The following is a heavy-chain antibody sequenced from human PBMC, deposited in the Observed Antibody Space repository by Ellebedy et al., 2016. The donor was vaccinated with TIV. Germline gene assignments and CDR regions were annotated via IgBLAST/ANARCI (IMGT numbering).Heavy chain of an antibody. CDR2: ISYDGSNK. CDR1: GFTFSSYA. CDR3: ARSRYPLLRYDFWSGWYYYMDV. D-gene: IGHD3-3*01. J-gene: IGHJ6*03. V-gene: IGHV3-30-3*01. Sequence: GESLKISXAASGFTFSSYAMHWVRQAPGKGLEWVAVISYDGSNKYYADSVKGRFTISRDNSKNTLYLQMNSLRAEDTAVYYCARSRYPLLRYDFWSGWYYYMDVWGKGTTVTVSS.